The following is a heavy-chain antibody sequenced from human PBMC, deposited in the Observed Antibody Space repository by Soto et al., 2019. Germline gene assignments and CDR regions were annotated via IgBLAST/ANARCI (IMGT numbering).Heavy chain of an antibody. J-gene: IGHJ5*02. D-gene: IGHD6-13*01. Sequence: EVQLVESGGGLVKPGGSLRLSCAGSGFMFSSYSMNWVRQAPGKGLEWVSSTSSSSGYIYYADSVKGRFTISRDNAKKSLYLQMNSLRAEDTAVYYCARGGAAAATLRGFTWFDPWGQGALVTVSS. CDR1: GFMFSSYS. V-gene: IGHV3-21*01. CDR3: ARGGAAAATLRGFTWFDP. CDR2: TSSSSGYI.